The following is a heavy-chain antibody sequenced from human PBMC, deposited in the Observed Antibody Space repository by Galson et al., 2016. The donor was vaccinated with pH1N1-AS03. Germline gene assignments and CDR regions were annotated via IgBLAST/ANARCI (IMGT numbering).Heavy chain of an antibody. CDR1: GFSLSTSGEG. J-gene: IGHJ4*02. CDR2: IHWDDDK. D-gene: IGHD5-12*01. CDR3: VHRRRTITVASVFDY. V-gene: IGHV2-5*02. Sequence: PALVKPTQTLTLTCTFSGFSLSTSGEGVDWIRQPPGKALEWLTLIHWDDDKRCSPSLRTRLTITKDTPKNQVVLTMTNMDPVDTATYFCVHRRRTITVASVFDYWCQGALVTVSS.